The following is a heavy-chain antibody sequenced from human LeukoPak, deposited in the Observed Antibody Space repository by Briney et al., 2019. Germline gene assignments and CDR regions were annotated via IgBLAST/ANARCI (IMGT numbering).Heavy chain of an antibody. V-gene: IGHV3-48*01. D-gene: IGHD3-3*01. CDR1: GFTFSSYS. CDR2: ISSSSSTI. J-gene: IGHJ4*02. CDR3: ARAPHYDFWSGYYTPFDY. Sequence: GGSLRLSCAASGFTFSSYSMNWVRQAPGKGLEWVSYISSSSSTIYYADSVKGRFTISRDNAKNSLYLQMNSLRAEDTAVYYCARAPHYDFWSGYYTPFDYWGQGTPVTASS.